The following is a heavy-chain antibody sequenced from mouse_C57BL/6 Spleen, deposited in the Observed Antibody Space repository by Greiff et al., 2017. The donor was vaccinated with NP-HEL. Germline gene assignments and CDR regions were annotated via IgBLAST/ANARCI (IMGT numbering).Heavy chain of an antibody. V-gene: IGHV2-2*01. D-gene: IGHD1-1*01. CDR1: GFSLTSYG. J-gene: IGHJ4*01. CDR2: IWSGGST. Sequence: VQLQQSGPGLVQPSQSLSITCTVSGFSLTSYGVHWVRQSPGKGLEWLGVIWSGGSTDYNAAFISRLSISKDNYKSQVFFKMNSLQADDTAIYYCARLRYAMDYWGQGTSVTVSS. CDR3: ARLRYAMDY.